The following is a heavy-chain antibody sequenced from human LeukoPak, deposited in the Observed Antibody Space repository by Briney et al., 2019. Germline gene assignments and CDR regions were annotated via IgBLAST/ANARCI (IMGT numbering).Heavy chain of an antibody. V-gene: IGHV4-39*01. CDR3: ARRWRGYGDYVVYYFDY. Sequence: PSETLSLTCTVSGGSISSSSYYWGWIRQPPGKGLEWIGSIYYSGSTYYNPSLKSRVTISVDTSKNQFSLKLSSVTAADTAVYYCARRWRGYGDYVVYYFDYWGQGTLVTVSS. CDR1: GGSISSSSYY. D-gene: IGHD4-17*01. J-gene: IGHJ4*02. CDR2: IYYSGST.